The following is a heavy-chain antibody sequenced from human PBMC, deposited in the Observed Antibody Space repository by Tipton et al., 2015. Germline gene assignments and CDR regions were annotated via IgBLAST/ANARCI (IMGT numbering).Heavy chain of an antibody. V-gene: IGHV4-31*03. CDR3: ARGGWSLDY. Sequence: TLSLTCTVSGDSISSGGYYWTWIRQHPVRGLEWIGYIYNTGSVYYNPSLQSRLSISIDTSTGQFSLTLNSVTAADTAGYYCARGGWSLDYWGQGTLVTVSS. CDR2: IYNTGSV. CDR1: GDSISSGGYY. J-gene: IGHJ4*02. D-gene: IGHD2-15*01.